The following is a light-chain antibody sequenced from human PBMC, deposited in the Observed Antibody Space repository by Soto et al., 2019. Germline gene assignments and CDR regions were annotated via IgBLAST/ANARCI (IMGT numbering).Light chain of an antibody. CDR2: GAS. CDR1: QSVSSN. V-gene: IGKV3-15*01. Sequence: EIVMTQSPATLFVSPGERATLSCRASQSVSSNLAWYQQKPGQAPRRLIYGASPRATGIPARFSGSGSGTEFNLTISRLQSEDFAVYYCQQYNNWPRSFGPGTKVDI. CDR3: QQYNNWPRS. J-gene: IGKJ3*01.